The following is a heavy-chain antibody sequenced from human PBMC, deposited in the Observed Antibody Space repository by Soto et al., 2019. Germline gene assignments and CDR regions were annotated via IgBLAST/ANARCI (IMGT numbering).Heavy chain of an antibody. CDR2: IYYSGST. V-gene: IGHV4-31*03. D-gene: IGHD6-13*01. J-gene: IGHJ6*02. CDR3: ARGVTGYYYYYYYGMDV. Sequence: PSETLSLTCTVSGGSISSGGYYWSWIRQHPGKGLEWIGYIYYSGSTYYNPSLKSRVTISVDTSKNQFSLKLSSVTAADTAVYYCARGVTGYYYYYYYGMDVWGQGTTVTV. CDR1: GGSISSGGYY.